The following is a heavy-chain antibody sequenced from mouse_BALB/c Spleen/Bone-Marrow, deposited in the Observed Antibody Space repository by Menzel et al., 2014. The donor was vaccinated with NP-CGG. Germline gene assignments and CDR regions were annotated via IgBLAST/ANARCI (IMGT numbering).Heavy chain of an antibody. CDR3: TIEYGITTEDYYALDY. Sequence: QVQLQQPGAELVKPGASVKLSCKASGYTFTTYWMHWVRLRPGQGFEWIGEINPSNGGTKDNEKFKRKATLTVDKSSSTAYMQLSSLTSEDSAVYYCTIEYGITTEDYYALDYWGQGTSVTVSS. V-gene: IGHV1S16*01. CDR1: GYTFTTYW. J-gene: IGHJ4*01. CDR2: INPSNGGT. D-gene: IGHD2-4*01.